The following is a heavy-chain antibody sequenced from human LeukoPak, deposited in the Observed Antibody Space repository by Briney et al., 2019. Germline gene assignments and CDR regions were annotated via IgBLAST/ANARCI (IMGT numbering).Heavy chain of an antibody. D-gene: IGHD1-7*01. J-gene: IGHJ3*02. V-gene: IGHV3-21*01. Sequence: SGGSLRLSCADSGFTFSSYSMNWVRQAPGKGLEWVSSISSGCSYIFYADSVKGRFTISRDNTKNSLYLQMNNLRAKATAVYYCARCGTGATRDDTVDIWGQGTMVTVSS. CDR3: ARCGTGATRDDTVDI. CDR2: ISSGCSYI. CDR1: GFTFSSYS.